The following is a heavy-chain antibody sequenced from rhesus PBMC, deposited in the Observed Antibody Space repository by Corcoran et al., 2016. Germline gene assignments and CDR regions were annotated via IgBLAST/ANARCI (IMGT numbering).Heavy chain of an antibody. J-gene: IGHJ4*01. CDR3: ARRDY. V-gene: IGHV3-116*02. CDR1: GFPFSDYY. Sequence: EVRLVESGGGLVQPGGSLRLSCAASGFPFSDYYMSWVRKAPGKGPVGVGFIRNKANGGTAEEGASVKGRFTISRDDSKSIASLQMNRLKTEDTAVYYCARRDYWGQGVLVTVSS. CDR2: IRNKANGGTA.